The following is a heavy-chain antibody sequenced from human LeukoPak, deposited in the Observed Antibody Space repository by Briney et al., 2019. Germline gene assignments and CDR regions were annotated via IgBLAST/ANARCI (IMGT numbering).Heavy chain of an antibody. Sequence: PSGTLSLTCAVYGGSFSGYYWSWIRQPPGKGLEWIGEINHSGSTNYNPSLKSRVTISVDTSKNQFSLKLSSVTAADTAVYYCARARGYSLNWFDPWGQGTLVTVSS. CDR3: ARARGYSLNWFDP. V-gene: IGHV4-34*01. CDR2: INHSGST. D-gene: IGHD5-18*01. CDR1: GGSFSGYY. J-gene: IGHJ5*02.